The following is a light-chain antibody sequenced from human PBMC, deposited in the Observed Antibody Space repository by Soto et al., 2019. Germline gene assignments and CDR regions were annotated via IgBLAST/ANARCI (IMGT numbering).Light chain of an antibody. CDR3: QQTYSIPWT. CDR1: QSVDNY. V-gene: IGKV1-39*01. J-gene: IGKJ1*01. Sequence: DIPMTQSPSSLSAFVGDRLTITCRASQSVDNYLNSYQHKPGKAPKLLISVASTLQTGVPSRFSGSGSGTDFTLTISSLQPEDFATYYCQQTYSIPWTFGQGTKVEI. CDR2: VAS.